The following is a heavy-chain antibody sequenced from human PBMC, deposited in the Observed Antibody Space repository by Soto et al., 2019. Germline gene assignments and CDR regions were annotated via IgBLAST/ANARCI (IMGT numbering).Heavy chain of an antibody. CDR3: ARDKGGCSRTRCPNKSYHCAMDV. V-gene: IGHV3-13*01. CDR1: GFSLSTYG. D-gene: IGHD2-2*01. J-gene: IGHJ6*02. CDR2: IGATGDT. Sequence: DVQLVESGGGLVQPGGSLRLSCAASGFSLSTYGMHWVRQVTGKGLEWVSGIGATGDTHYPGSVKGRFSASRENAKNSLYLQMNSLRAGDTAVYYCARDKGGCSRTRCPNKSYHCAMDVWGQGTTVIVSS.